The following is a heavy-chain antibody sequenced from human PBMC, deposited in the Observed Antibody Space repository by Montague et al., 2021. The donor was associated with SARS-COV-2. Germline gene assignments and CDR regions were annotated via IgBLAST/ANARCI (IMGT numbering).Heavy chain of an antibody. Sequence: SLRLSCTASGFSFSTHYMTWIRQAPGKGLEWVSAISGSGGSTYYADSVKGRFTISRDNSKNTLYLQMNSLRAEDTAVYYCRVGNYYDSISDYWGQGTLVTVSS. CDR3: RVGNYYDSISDY. J-gene: IGHJ4*02. CDR2: ISGSGGST. CDR1: GFSFSTHY. D-gene: IGHD3-22*01. V-gene: IGHV3-23*01.